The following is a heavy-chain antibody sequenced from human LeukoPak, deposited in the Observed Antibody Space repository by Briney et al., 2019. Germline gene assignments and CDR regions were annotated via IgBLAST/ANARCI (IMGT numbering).Heavy chain of an antibody. CDR1: GFTFDYAC. J-gene: IGHJ4*02. CDR3: TTEVRDSSGYFYFDN. V-gene: IGHV3-15*01. D-gene: IGHD3-22*01. Sequence: PGGSLRLSCAASGFTFDYACMSWVRQAPAKGLEWVGRIKSKTEGGTTVYAAPVQGRFTISRDDSINTLYLQINSLKTEDTAVYFCTTEVRDSSGYFYFDNWGQGTLVTVSS. CDR2: IKSKTEGGTT.